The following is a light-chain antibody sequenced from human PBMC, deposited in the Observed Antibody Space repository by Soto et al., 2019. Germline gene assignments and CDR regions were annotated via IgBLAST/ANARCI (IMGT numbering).Light chain of an antibody. V-gene: IGKV3-20*01. J-gene: IGKJ1*01. CDR1: QTVRNNY. CDR2: DAS. CDR3: QQYGSSLWT. Sequence: EFVLTQSPGTLSLSPWERATLSCRASQTVRNNYLAWYQQKPGQAPRLLIYDASSRATGIPDRFSGSGSGTDFTLTISRLEPEDFAVYYCQQYGSSLWTFGQGTKVDIK.